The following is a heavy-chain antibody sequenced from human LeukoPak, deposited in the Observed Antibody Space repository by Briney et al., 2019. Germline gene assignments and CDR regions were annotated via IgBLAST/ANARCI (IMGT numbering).Heavy chain of an antibody. Sequence: PSETLSLTCTVSGGSISSYYWSWIRQPPGKGLEWIGYIYTSGSTNYNPSLKSRVTISVDTSKNQFSLKLSSVTAADTAVYYCASSAEYFTPFYAFDIWGQGTMVTVPS. D-gene: IGHD2/OR15-2a*01. CDR3: ASSAEYFTPFYAFDI. V-gene: IGHV4-4*09. J-gene: IGHJ3*02. CDR2: IYTSGST. CDR1: GGSISSYY.